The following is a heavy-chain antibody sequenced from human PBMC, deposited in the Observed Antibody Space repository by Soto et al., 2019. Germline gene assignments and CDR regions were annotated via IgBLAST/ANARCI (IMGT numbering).Heavy chain of an antibody. Sequence: QVQLVESGGGVVQPGRSLRLSCVASGFTFRNYDMYWVRQAPGKGLEWVAVISNDGSNKYYADSVKGRFTISRDNSKNTLYLQMNSLRTEDTAVYYCAKDKANSYGVEYWGQGTLVIVSS. CDR1: GFTFRNYD. CDR2: ISNDGSNK. D-gene: IGHD5-18*01. V-gene: IGHV3-30*18. CDR3: AKDKANSYGVEY. J-gene: IGHJ4*02.